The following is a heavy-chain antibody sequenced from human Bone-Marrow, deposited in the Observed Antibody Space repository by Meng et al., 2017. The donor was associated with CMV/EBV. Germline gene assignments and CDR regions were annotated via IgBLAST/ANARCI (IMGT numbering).Heavy chain of an antibody. CDR2: IIPIFGTA. D-gene: IGHD3-22*01. CDR1: AGSFSSYA. J-gene: IGHJ6*02. Sequence: SVKVSCKAAAGSFSSYAISWVRQAPGQGLEWMGGIIPIFGTANYAQKFQGRGTITTDESTSTAYMELSSLRSEDTAVYYWARVALLTYYYDISPMDVWGQGTTVTVSS. CDR3: ARVALLTYYYDISPMDV. V-gene: IGHV1-69*05.